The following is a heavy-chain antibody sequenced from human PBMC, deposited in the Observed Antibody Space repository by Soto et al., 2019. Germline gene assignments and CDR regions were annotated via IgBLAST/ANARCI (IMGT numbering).Heavy chain of an antibody. Sequence: ASVKVSCKASGYTFTTYYMHWVRQAPGQGLEWMGIISPDGGRTSYAQKFQGRVTMTRDTSTSTVYMELNSLRAEDTAVYYCAKDLEQWLVLGYFDYWGQGTLVTVSS. D-gene: IGHD6-19*01. CDR3: AKDLEQWLVLGYFDY. V-gene: IGHV1-46*01. CDR2: ISPDGGRT. J-gene: IGHJ4*02. CDR1: GYTFTTYY.